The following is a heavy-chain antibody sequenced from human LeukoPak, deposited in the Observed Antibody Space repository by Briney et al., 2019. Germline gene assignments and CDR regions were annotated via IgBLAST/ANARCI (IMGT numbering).Heavy chain of an antibody. D-gene: IGHD1-1*01. J-gene: IGHJ4*02. CDR3: ARVSSARNEFDY. CDR2: IYYSGST. CDR1: GGSLSSGGYY. V-gene: IGHV4-31*03. Sequence: SETLSLTCSVSGGSLSSGGYYWSWIRQHPGMGLEWIGSIYYSGSTYYTPSLRSRVNISVDTSKSQFALNLTSVTAADTAVYYCARVSSARNEFDYWGQGTLVTVSS.